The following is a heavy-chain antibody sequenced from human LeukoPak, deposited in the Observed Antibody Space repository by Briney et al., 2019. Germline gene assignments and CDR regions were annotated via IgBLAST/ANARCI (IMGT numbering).Heavy chain of an antibody. CDR2: IYHSGST. D-gene: IGHD3-22*01. Sequence: SETLSLTCAVSGGSISSSNWWSWVRQPPGKGLEWIGEIYHSGSTNYNPSLKSRVTISVDKSKNQFSLKLSSVTAADTALYYCARDVYDSSGYYLDYWGQGTLVTVSS. CDR3: ARDVYDSSGYYLDY. CDR1: GGSISSSNW. J-gene: IGHJ4*02. V-gene: IGHV4-4*02.